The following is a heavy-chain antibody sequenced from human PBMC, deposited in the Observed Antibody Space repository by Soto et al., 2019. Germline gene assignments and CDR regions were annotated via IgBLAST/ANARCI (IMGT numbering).Heavy chain of an antibody. J-gene: IGHJ4*02. Sequence: EVQLVESGGGLVQPGGSLRLSCAASGFTFSSYSMNWVRQAPGKGLEWVSYISTSSSTIYYADSVKGRFTISRDNAKSSLYLQMNSLRVEDTAVYYCARVGIEDNQWCMFRWGRGALVTVSS. D-gene: IGHD2-8*01. V-gene: IGHV3-48*01. CDR3: ARVGIEDNQWCMFR. CDR2: ISTSSSTI. CDR1: GFTFSSYS.